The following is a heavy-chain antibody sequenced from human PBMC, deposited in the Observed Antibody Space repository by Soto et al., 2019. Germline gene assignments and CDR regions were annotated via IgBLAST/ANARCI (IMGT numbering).Heavy chain of an antibody. Sequence: GGSLRLSCAASGFTFSSYAMHWVRQAPGKGLEWVAVISYDGSNKYYADSVKGRFTISRDNSKNTLYLQMNSLRAEDTAVYYCARNAWSGPYYYYYGMDVWGQGTTVTVSS. CDR2: ISYDGSNK. J-gene: IGHJ6*02. D-gene: IGHD3-3*01. V-gene: IGHV3-30-3*01. CDR1: GFTFSSYA. CDR3: ARNAWSGPYYYYYGMDV.